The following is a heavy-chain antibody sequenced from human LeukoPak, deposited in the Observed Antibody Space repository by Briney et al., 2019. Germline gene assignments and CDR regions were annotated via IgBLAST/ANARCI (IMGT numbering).Heavy chain of an antibody. J-gene: IGHJ4*02. Sequence: GGSLRLSCAASGFTFSDYYMNWIRQAPGKGLEWVSYITSGGTTMNYADSVKGRFTISRDNARKSLYLQMNSLRAEDTAVYYCARNGNGDSYYFEYWGQGTLVTVSS. CDR3: ARNGNGDSYYFEY. CDR1: GFTFSDYY. D-gene: IGHD4-17*01. CDR2: ITSGGTTM. V-gene: IGHV3-11*01.